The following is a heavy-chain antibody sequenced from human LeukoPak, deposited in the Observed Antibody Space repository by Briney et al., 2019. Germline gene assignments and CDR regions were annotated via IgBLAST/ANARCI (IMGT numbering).Heavy chain of an antibody. J-gene: IGHJ6*03. CDR3: ARDRVAAAGTGNYYYYMDV. V-gene: IGHV3-74*01. D-gene: IGHD6-13*01. Sequence: GGSLRLSCAASGFTFSSYWMHWVRQAPGKGLVWVSRINTDGSSTSYADSVKGRFTISRDNAKNTLYLQMNSLRAEDTAVYYCARDRVAAAGTGNYYYYMDVWGKGTTVAVSS. CDR1: GFTFSSYW. CDR2: INTDGSST.